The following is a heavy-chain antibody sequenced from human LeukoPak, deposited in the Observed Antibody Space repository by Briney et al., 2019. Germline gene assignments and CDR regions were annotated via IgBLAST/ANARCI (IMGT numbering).Heavy chain of an antibody. J-gene: IGHJ1*01. V-gene: IGHV4-61*02. CDR1: GFTINSSSYD. CDR2: GYTSGST. CDR3: ARDIGTYGDYTAEYFQD. Sequence: SETLSLTCTGSGFTINSSSYDWRWLRQPAEKRLVLVGRGYTSGSTNYNPARKSLITISVATSKHQFSLKLSSVTGAVTAVYYCARDIGTYGDYTAEYFQDWGQGTLVTVYS. D-gene: IGHD4-17*01.